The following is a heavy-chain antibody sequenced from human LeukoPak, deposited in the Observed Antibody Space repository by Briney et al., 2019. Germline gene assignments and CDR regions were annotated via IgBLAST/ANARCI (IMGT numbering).Heavy chain of an antibody. CDR2: LDTNNGHT. CDR3: ARDYIRRGTIFGTREDAFYV. J-gene: IGHJ3*01. Sequence: ASVKVSCKTSGYTFTAYDITWMRQATGQGLEWMGWLDTNNGHTGYAQKFQGRVTITRDTSMSTAYMELTSLRSEDTAVYYCARDYIRRGTIFGTREDAFYVWGQGTMVTVSS. D-gene: IGHD3-3*01. CDR1: GYTFTAYD. V-gene: IGHV1-8*03.